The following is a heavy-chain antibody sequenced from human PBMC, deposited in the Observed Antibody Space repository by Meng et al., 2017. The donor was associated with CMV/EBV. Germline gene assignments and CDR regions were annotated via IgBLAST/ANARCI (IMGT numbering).Heavy chain of an antibody. V-gene: IGHV3-9*01. Sequence: SLKISCAASGFTFDDYAMHWVRQAPGKGLEWVSGISWNSGSIGYADSVKGRFTISRDNAKNSLYLQMNSLRAEDTALYYCARGTDYSSSIWFDPWGQGTLVTVSS. J-gene: IGHJ5*02. D-gene: IGHD6-6*01. CDR3: ARGTDYSSSIWFDP. CDR1: GFTFDDYA. CDR2: ISWNSGSI.